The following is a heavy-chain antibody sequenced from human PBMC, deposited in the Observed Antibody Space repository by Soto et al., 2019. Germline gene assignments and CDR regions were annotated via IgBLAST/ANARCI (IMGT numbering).Heavy chain of an antibody. V-gene: IGHV3-23*01. D-gene: IGHD6-19*01. CDR3: AKGLEDAGIAVAGTPFDY. J-gene: IGHJ4*02. Sequence: GGSLRLSCAASGFTFSSYAMSWVRQATGKGLEWVSAISGSGGSTYYADSVKGRFTISRDNSKNTLYLQMNSLRAEDTAVYYCAKGLEDAGIAVAGTPFDYWGQGTLVTVSS. CDR1: GFTFSSYA. CDR2: ISGSGGST.